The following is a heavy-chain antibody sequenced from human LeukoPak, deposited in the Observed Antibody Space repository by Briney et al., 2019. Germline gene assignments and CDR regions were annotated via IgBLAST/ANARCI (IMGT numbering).Heavy chain of an antibody. CDR1: GFRFRDYA. J-gene: IGHJ4*02. V-gene: IGHV3-30-3*01. CDR3: ARDPIGGAPDFLHY. Sequence: GGSLRLSCAGSGFRFRDYAMHWVRQAPGKGPEWVAVISADATIMLYEDSVKGRFTVSKDYFRNTLYLQMNTLRAEDSAVYYCARDPIGGAPDFLHYWGQGTLVTVSS. CDR2: ISADATIM. D-gene: IGHD1-26*01.